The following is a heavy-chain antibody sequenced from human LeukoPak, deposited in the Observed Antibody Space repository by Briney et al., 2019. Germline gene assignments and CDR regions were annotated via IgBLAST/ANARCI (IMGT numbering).Heavy chain of an antibody. Sequence: SETLSLTCTVSGYSSSSGYYWGWIRQPPGKGLEWIGSIYHSGSTYYNPSLKSRVTISVDTSENQFSLKLSSVTAADTAVYYCARHSSSWYSPVQAPQGPLDYWGQGTLVTVSS. D-gene: IGHD6-13*01. J-gene: IGHJ4*02. V-gene: IGHV4-38-2*02. CDR2: IYHSGST. CDR1: GYSSSSGYY. CDR3: ARHSSSWYSPVQAPQGPLDY.